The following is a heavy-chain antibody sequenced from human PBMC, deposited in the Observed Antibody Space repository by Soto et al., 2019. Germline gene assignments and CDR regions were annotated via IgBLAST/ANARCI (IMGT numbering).Heavy chain of an antibody. CDR1: GGSVSGYY. V-gene: IGHV4-34*01. J-gene: IGHJ6*02. Sequence: SETLSLTCTVSGGSVSGYYWSWIRQPPGKGLEWIGEINHSGSTNYNPSLKSRVTISVDTSKNQFSLKLSSVTAADTAVYYCARQGDWNPNRYGMDVWGQGTTVTVSS. D-gene: IGHD1-1*01. CDR2: INHSGST. CDR3: ARQGDWNPNRYGMDV.